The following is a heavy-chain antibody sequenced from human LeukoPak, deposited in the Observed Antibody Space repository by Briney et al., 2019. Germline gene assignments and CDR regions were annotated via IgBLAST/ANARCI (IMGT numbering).Heavy chain of an antibody. CDR1: GFTFSSYW. D-gene: IGHD3-22*01. CDR3: ARDQYYYDSSGYLFYYYYGMDV. V-gene: IGHV3-33*08. Sequence: GGSLRLSCAASGFTFSSYWMSWVRQAPGKGLEWVAVIWYDGSNKYYADSVKGRFTISRDNSKNTLYLQMNSLRAEDTAVYYCARDQYYYDSSGYLFYYYYGMDVWGQGTTVTVSS. CDR2: IWYDGSNK. J-gene: IGHJ6*02.